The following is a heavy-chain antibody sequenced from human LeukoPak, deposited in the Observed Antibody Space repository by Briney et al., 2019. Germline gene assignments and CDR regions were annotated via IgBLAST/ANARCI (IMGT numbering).Heavy chain of an antibody. Sequence: PSETLSLTRTVSGGSISSGGYYWSWIRQHPGKGLEWIGYIYYSGSTYYNPSLKSRVTISVDTSKNQFSLKLSSVTAADTAVYYCARVNGGSDAFDIWGQGTMVTVSS. D-gene: IGHD4-23*01. V-gene: IGHV4-31*03. CDR2: IYYSGST. CDR3: ARVNGGSDAFDI. CDR1: GGSISSGGYY. J-gene: IGHJ3*02.